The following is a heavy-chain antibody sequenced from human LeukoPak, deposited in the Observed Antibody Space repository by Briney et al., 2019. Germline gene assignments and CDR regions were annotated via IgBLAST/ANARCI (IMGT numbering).Heavy chain of an antibody. V-gene: IGHV3-66*01. D-gene: IGHD1-26*01. CDR2: LYSGGTT. J-gene: IGHJ4*02. CDR1: GFTVSSNY. Sequence: GGSLRLSCAASGFTVSSNYMSWVRQAPGKGLEWVSVLYSGGTTYYADSVKGRFSISRDDSKNTLYPQLNSLRAEDTAVYYCARSSGNYLIFDFWGQGTLVTVSS. CDR3: ARSSGNYLIFDF.